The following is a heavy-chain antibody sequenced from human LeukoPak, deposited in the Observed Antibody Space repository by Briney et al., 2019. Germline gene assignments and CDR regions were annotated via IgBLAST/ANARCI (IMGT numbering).Heavy chain of an antibody. D-gene: IGHD3-9*01. CDR3: ARASSKQLAGYLPDGFDI. Sequence: PGGSLRLSCAASGFTFSSYEMNWVRRAPGKGMEWVSYISSSGSTTHYADSLKGRFTISRDDARSSLYLQMDSLRADDAAVYYCARASSKQLAGYLPDGFDIWGQGTMVTVSS. V-gene: IGHV3-48*03. J-gene: IGHJ3*02. CDR1: GFTFSSYE. CDR2: ISSSGSTT.